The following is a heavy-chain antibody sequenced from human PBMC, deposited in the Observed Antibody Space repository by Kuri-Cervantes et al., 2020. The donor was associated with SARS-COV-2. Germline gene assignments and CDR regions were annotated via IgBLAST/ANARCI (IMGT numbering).Heavy chain of an antibody. CDR2: IYHSGST. Sequence: SETLSLTCAVSGYSISSGYYWGWIRQPPGKGLEWIGSIYHSGSTYYNPSLKNRVTISVDTSKNQFSLKLSSVTAADTAFYYCASHYYYDSSGYSRWGQGILVTVSS. D-gene: IGHD3-22*01. CDR3: ASHYYYDSSGYSR. V-gene: IGHV4-38-2*01. J-gene: IGHJ4*02. CDR1: GYSISSGYY.